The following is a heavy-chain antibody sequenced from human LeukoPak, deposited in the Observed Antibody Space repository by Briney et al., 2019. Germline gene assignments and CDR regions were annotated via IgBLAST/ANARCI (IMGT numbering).Heavy chain of an antibody. D-gene: IGHD5-24*01. CDR1: GGSFSGYY. J-gene: IGHJ6*03. CDR2: INHSGST. CDR3: AREKMERDYYYYYMDV. Sequence: PSETLSLTCAVYGGSFSGYYWSWIRQPPGKGLEWIGEINHSGSTNYNPSLKSRVTISVDTSKNQFSLKLSSVTAADTAVYYCAREKMERDYYYYYMDVWGKGTTVTVSS. V-gene: IGHV4-34*01.